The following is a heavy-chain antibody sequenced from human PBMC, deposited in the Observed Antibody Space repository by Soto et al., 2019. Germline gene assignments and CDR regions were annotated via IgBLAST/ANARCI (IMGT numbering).Heavy chain of an antibody. CDR3: ARQYIAAARYYYGMDV. V-gene: IGHV5-10-1*01. CDR1: GYSFTSYW. Sequence: GESLKISCKGSGYSFTSYWISWVRQMPGKGLEWMGRIDPSDSYTNYSPSFQGHVTISADKSISTAYLQWSSLKASDTAMYYCARQYIAAARYYYGMDVWSQGTTVTVSS. CDR2: IDPSDSYT. D-gene: IGHD6-13*01. J-gene: IGHJ6*02.